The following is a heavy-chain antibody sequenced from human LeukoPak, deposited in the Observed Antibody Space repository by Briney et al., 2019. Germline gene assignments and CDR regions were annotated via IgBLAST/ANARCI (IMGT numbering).Heavy chain of an antibody. V-gene: IGHV3-66*01. CDR1: GFTVSSSY. J-gene: IGHJ4*02. Sequence: GGSLRLSCTGSGFTVSSSYMSSVRQTPGKGLEWVSGIYSGGTTYYADSVKGRVTISRDSSKNTLYLQMNSLRAEDTAVYYCARDRRDGYCLGHWGQGTLVTVSS. D-gene: IGHD5-24*01. CDR2: IYSGGTT. CDR3: ARDRRDGYCLGH.